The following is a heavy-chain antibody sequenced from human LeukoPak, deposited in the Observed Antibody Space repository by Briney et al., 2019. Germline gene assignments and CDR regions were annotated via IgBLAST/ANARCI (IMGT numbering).Heavy chain of an antibody. D-gene: IGHD1-26*01. CDR2: ISWNSGSI. J-gene: IGHJ4*02. CDR1: GFTFDDYA. CDR3: AKACVNGAFDY. V-gene: IGHV3-9*01. Sequence: PGRSLRLSCAASGFTFDDYAMHWVRQAPGKGLEWVSGISWNSGSIGYADSVKGRFTISRDNAKNSLYLQMNSLRAEDTALYYCAKACVNGAFDYWGQGTLVTVSS.